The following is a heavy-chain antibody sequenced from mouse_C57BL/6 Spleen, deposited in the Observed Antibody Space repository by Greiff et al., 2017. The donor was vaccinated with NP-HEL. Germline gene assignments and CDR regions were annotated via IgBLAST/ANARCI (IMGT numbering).Heavy chain of an antibody. CDR3: AREGAYYSNPFTY. J-gene: IGHJ2*01. D-gene: IGHD2-5*01. CDR2: IDPNSGGT. V-gene: IGHV1-72*01. CDR1: GYTFTSYW. Sequence: VQLQQPGAELVKPGASVKLSCKASGYTFTSYWMHWVKQRPGRGLEWIGRIDPNSGGTKYNEKFKSKATLTVDKPSSTAYMQLSSLTSEDSAVYYCAREGAYYSNPFTYWGQGTTLTVSS.